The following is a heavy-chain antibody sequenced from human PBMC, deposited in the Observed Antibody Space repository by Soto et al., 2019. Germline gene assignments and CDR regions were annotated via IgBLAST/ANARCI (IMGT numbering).Heavy chain of an antibody. D-gene: IGHD5-18*01. J-gene: IGHJ5*02. V-gene: IGHV3-53*04. CDR2: IYSGGST. CDR1: GFTVSSNY. Sequence: GGSLRLSCAASGFTVSSNYMSWVRQAPGKGLEWVSVIYSGGSTYYADSVKGRFTISRHNSKNTLYLQMNSLRAEDTAVYYCARGGNRYSYGSWSWFDPWGQGTLVTVSS. CDR3: ARGGNRYSYGSWSWFDP.